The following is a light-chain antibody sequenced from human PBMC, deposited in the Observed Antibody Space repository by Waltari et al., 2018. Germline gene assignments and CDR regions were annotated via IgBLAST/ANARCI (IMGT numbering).Light chain of an antibody. CDR2: DDN. CDR3: YSADNTGQGV. V-gene: IGLV3-10*01. Sequence: YELTQPPSVSVSPGQTARITCSGNELPEKYVYWYQKKSGQAPLLVIIDDNKRPSGIPGGFSGSSSGTGATWTLNGAQGEDEADEYCYSADNTGQGVFGGGTKLTVL. J-gene: IGLJ2*01. CDR1: ELPEKY.